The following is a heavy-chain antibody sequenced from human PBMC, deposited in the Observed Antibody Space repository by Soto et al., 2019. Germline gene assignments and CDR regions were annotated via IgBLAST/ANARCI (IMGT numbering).Heavy chain of an antibody. CDR2: VIPILGTA. CDR1: GGSLRNSV. CDR3: ARLGHPGH. Sequence: QVQLVQSGAEVKKPGSSVKVSCTASGGSLRNSVISWVRQAPAQRLEWMGGVIPILGTANYAQKFQGRVTMTADEATSTAYMDLSSLSSDDTAVYYWARLGHPGHWGPGTLVIVSS. V-gene: IGHV1-69*01. J-gene: IGHJ4*02.